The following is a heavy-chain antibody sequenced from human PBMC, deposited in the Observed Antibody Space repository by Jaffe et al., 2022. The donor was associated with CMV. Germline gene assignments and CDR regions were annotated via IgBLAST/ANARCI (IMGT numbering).Heavy chain of an antibody. CDR2: INHSGST. CDR3: ARTPLLVRGLKDAFDI. J-gene: IGHJ3*02. D-gene: IGHD3-10*01. V-gene: IGHV4-34*01. CDR1: GGSFSGYY. Sequence: QVQLQQWGAGLLKPSETLSLTCAVYGGSFSGYYWSWIRQPPGKGLEWIGEINHSGSTNYNPSLKSRVTISVDTSKNQFSLKLSSVTAADTAVYYCARTPLLVRGLKDAFDIWGQGTMVTVSS.